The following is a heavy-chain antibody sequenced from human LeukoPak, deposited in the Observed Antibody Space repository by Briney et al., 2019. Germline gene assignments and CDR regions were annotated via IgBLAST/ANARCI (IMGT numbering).Heavy chain of an antibody. CDR1: GFTFTSSA. CDR2: TVVGSGNT. Sequence: ASVKVSCKASGFTFTSSAMQWVRQARGQRLEWIGWTVVGSGNTNYAQKFQERVTITRDMSTSTAYMELSSLRSEDTAVYYCATPRDGDYQNDAFDIWGQGTMVTVSS. V-gene: IGHV1-58*02. D-gene: IGHD4-17*01. J-gene: IGHJ3*02. CDR3: ATPRDGDYQNDAFDI.